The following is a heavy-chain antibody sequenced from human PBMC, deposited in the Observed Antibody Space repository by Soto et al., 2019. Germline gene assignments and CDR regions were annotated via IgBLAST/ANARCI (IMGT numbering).Heavy chain of an antibody. D-gene: IGHD3-22*01. CDR3: PRPRGGAYYYDSSGYGAFDI. J-gene: IGHJ3*02. CDR1: GYSFTSYW. CDR2: IYPGDSDT. V-gene: IGHV5-51*01. Sequence: GESLKISCKGSGYSFTSYWIGWVRQMPGKGLEWMGIIYPGDSDTRYSPSFQGQVTISADKSISTAYLQWSSLKASDTAMYYCPRPRGGAYYYDSSGYGAFDIWGQGTMVTVSS.